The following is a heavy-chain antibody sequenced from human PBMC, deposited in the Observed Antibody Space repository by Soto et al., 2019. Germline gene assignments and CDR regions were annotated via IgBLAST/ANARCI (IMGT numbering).Heavy chain of an antibody. D-gene: IGHD3-9*01. CDR3: AKDSPMYYYILTGYHREGPLDY. CDR2: ISYDGGTS. V-gene: IGHV3-30*18. CDR1: GFTFSTYG. J-gene: IGHJ4*02. Sequence: GGSLRLSCAASGFTFSTYGMHWVRQAPGKGLEWVAFISYDGGTSYYADSVKGRFTISRDNSKNTLYLQMSSLRAEDTAVYYCAKDSPMYYYILTGYHREGPLDYWGQGSLVTVSS.